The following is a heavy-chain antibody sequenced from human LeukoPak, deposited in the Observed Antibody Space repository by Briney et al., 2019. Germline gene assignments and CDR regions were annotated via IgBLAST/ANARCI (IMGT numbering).Heavy chain of an antibody. Sequence: ASVKVSCKASGGTFSSYAISWVRQAPGQGLEWMGRIIPILGIANYAQKFQGRVTITADKSTSTAYMELNSLRSEDTAVYYCARDPAYYYGSGSYYRVQSFDYWGQGTLVTVSS. CDR1: GGTFSSYA. V-gene: IGHV1-69*04. J-gene: IGHJ4*02. D-gene: IGHD3-10*01. CDR3: ARDPAYYYGSGSYYRVQSFDY. CDR2: IIPILGIA.